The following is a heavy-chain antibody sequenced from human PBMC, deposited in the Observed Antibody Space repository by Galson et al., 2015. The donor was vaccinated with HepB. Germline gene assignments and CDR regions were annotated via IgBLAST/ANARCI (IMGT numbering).Heavy chain of an antibody. V-gene: IGHV4-31*03. CDR1: GGSISSGGYY. J-gene: IGHJ3*02. Sequence: TLSLTCTVSGGSISSGGYYWSWIRQHPGKGLEWIGYIYYSGSTYYNPSLKSRVTISVDTSKNQFSLKLSSVTAADTAVYYCARDQVTMIVVVSSQDDAFDIWGQGTMVTVSS. CDR3: ARDQVTMIVVVSSQDDAFDI. CDR2: IYYSGST. D-gene: IGHD3-22*01.